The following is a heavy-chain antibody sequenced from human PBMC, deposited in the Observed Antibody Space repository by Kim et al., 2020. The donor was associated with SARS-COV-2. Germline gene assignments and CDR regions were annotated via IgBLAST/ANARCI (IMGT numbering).Heavy chain of an antibody. CDR3: ARVLRGYYFGFDN. D-gene: IGHD3-22*01. J-gene: IGHJ4*02. V-gene: IGHV3-7*01. Sequence: YVDSVKGRFTISRDNAKNSLYLQMNRLRAEDTAVYYCARVLRGYYFGFDNWGQGTLVTVSS.